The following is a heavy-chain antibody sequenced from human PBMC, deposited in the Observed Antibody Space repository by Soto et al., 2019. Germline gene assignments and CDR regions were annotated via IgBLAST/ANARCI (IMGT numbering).Heavy chain of an antibody. J-gene: IGHJ4*02. CDR2: IYYSGST. Sequence: SETLSLTCTVSGGSISSYYWSWIRQPPGKGLEWIGYIYYSGSTNYNPSLKSRVTISVDTSKNQFSLKLSSVTAAGTAVYYCARQGGYYDSSGPDYWGQGTLVTVSS. CDR3: ARQGGYYDSSGPDY. CDR1: GGSISSYY. V-gene: IGHV4-59*08. D-gene: IGHD3-22*01.